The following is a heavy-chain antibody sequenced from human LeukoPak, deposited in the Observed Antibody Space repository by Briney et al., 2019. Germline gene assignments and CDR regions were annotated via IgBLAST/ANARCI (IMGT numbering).Heavy chain of an antibody. V-gene: IGHV4-34*01. CDR3: ARQGLSLGDYFDY. D-gene: IGHD3-16*01. J-gene: IGHJ4*02. Sequence: PSETLSLTCAVYGGSFSGYYWSWIRQPPGKGLEWIGEINHSGSTNYNPSLKSRVTISVDTSKNQFSLKLSSVTAADTAVYYCARQGLSLGDYFDYWGQGTLVTVSS. CDR2: INHSGST. CDR1: GGSFSGYY.